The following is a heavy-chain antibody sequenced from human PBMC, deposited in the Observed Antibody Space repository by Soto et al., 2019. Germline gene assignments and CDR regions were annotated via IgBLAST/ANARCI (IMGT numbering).Heavy chain of an antibody. CDR2: LGVSDDR. CDR1: GFTLSLYT. V-gene: IGHV3-21*01. CDR3: ARVTEIPEMAPLEEDN. D-gene: IGHD1-1*01. J-gene: IGHJ4*02. Sequence: VQLLESGGGLVKPGGSLKLSCAASGFTLSLYTINWVRQAPGKGLEWVSSLGVSDDRFYADSVKGRFTISRDHAKNALYLEIHGLIAEDTAVYYCARVTEIPEMAPLEEDNRGQGHLVTLSS.